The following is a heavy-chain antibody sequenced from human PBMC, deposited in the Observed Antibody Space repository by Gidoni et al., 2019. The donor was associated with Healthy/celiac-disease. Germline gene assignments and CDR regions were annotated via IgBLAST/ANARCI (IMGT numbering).Heavy chain of an antibody. J-gene: IGHJ3*02. V-gene: IGHV3-9*01. CDR2: ISWNSGSI. D-gene: IGHD1-7*01. Sequence: EVQLVESGGGLVQPGRSLRLSCAASGFTFDDYAMHWVRQAPGKGLEWVSGISWNSGSIGYADSVKGRFTISRDNAKNSLYLQMNSLRAEDTALYYCAKRGITGTTHHAFDIWGQGTMVTVSS. CDR1: GFTFDDYA. CDR3: AKRGITGTTHHAFDI.